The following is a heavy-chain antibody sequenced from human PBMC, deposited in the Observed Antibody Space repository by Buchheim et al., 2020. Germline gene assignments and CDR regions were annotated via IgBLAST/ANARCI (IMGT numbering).Heavy chain of an antibody. J-gene: IGHJ6*03. V-gene: IGHV3-30*03. D-gene: IGHD6-19*01. CDR1: GFTFSSYG. CDR2: ISYDGSNK. Sequence: QVQLVESGGGVVQPGRSLRLSCAASGFTFSSYGMHWVRQAPGKGLEWVAVISYDGSNKYYADSVKGRFTISRDNSKNTLYLQMNSLRAEDTAVYYCARRLAAYCYYMDVWGKGTT. CDR3: ARRLAAYCYYMDV.